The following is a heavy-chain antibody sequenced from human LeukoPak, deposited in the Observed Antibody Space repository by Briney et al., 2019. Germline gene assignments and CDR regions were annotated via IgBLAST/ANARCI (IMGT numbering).Heavy chain of an antibody. J-gene: IGHJ4*02. D-gene: IGHD6-13*01. CDR3: AKDREAAAGTSSDY. CDR1: GFTFSSYG. Sequence: PGGSLRLSCAASGFTFSSYGMHWVRQAPGKGLEWVAVISYDGSNKYYADSVKGRSTISRDNSKNTLYLQMNSLRAEDTAVYYCAKDREAAAGTSSDYWGQGTLVTVSS. CDR2: ISYDGSNK. V-gene: IGHV3-30*18.